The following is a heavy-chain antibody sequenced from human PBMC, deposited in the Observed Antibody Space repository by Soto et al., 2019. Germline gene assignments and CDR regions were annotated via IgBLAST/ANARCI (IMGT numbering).Heavy chain of an antibody. V-gene: IGHV3-30*18. J-gene: IGHJ6*02. D-gene: IGHD6-19*01. Sequence: QVQLVESGGGVVQPGRSLRLSCAASGFTFNSYAMHWVRQAPGKGLEWVAVISYDGTNKYYGDSVKGRFTISRDNSKNRVYLQMNSLRAEDTAEYYCAKDQCGSELLHSSGGYCQYYYYGMDVWGQGTTVTVSS. CDR1: GFTFNSYA. CDR3: AKDQCGSELLHSSGGYCQYYYYGMDV. CDR2: ISYDGTNK.